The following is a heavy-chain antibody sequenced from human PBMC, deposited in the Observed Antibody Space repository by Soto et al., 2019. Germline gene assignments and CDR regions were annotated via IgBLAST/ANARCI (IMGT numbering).Heavy chain of an antibody. CDR3: GRIGAGGAVDV. V-gene: IGHV1-18*04. Sequence: QVQLVQSGVEVKKPGASVQVSCKASGYTFTSYDITWVRQAPGQGLEWMGWIGSYNGNTYYAQKLQGRVTMITDTSTSTAYMELTRLESDDTAVYYCGRIGAGGAVDVWGQGTTVTVSS. CDR1: GYTFTSYD. J-gene: IGHJ6*02. CDR2: IGSYNGNT. D-gene: IGHD3-3*01.